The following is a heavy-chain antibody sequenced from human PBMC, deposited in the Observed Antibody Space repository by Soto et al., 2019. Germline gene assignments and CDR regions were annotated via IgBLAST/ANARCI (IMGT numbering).Heavy chain of an antibody. J-gene: IGHJ3*02. CDR1: GFTFSSYS. D-gene: IGHD1-26*01. CDR2: ISSASSYI. CDR3: ARDLRELRAFDI. V-gene: IGHV3-21*01. Sequence: EVQLVESGGGLVKPGGSLRLSCAASGFTFSSYSLNWVRQAPGKGLEWVSSISSASSYIYYADSVKGRFTIYRDNAKKSLYLQLNSLRAEDTAVYYCARDLRELRAFDIWGQGTMVTVSS.